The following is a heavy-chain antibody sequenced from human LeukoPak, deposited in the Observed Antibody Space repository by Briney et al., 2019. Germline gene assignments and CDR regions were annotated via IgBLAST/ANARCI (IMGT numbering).Heavy chain of an antibody. J-gene: IGHJ4*02. CDR2: INPNSGGT. CDR1: GYTFTGYY. CDR3: ARVAAGTDDILTGYYDDWNPFDY. Sequence: GASVKVSCKASGYTFTGYYMHWVRQAPGQGLEWMGWINPNSGGTNYAQKLQGRVTMTTDTSTSTAYMELRSLRSDDTAVYYCARVAAGTDDILTGYYDDWNPFDYWGQGTLVTVSS. V-gene: IGHV1-2*02. D-gene: IGHD3-9*01.